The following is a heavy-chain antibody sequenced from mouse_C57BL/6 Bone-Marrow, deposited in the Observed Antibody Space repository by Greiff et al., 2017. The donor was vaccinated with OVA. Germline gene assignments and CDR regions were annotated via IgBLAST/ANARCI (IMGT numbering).Heavy chain of an antibody. CDR1: GFTFSDYG. V-gene: IGHV5-17*01. J-gene: IGHJ4*01. Sequence: EVKLVESGGGLVKPGGSLTLSCAASGFTFSDYGMHWVRQAPEKGLEWVAYISSSSSTIYYADTVKGRFTISRDNAKNTLFLQMTSLRSEDTAMYYCARQGGSSYGYAMDYWGQGTSVTVSS. CDR3: ARQGGSSYGYAMDY. D-gene: IGHD1-1*01. CDR2: ISSSSSTI.